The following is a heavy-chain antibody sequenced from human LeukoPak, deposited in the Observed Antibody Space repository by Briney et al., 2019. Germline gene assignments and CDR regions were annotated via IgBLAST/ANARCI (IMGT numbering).Heavy chain of an antibody. D-gene: IGHD3-10*01. CDR2: IYHSGSV. V-gene: IGHV4-38-2*02. CDR1: GYSISSGYY. Sequence: PSETLSLTCTVSGYSISSGYYWGWIRQPPGKGLEWIGSIYHSGSVYYTPYLESRATISVDTSRNEFSLTLTSMTAADTAVYYCAGMWFGELGGYAVGFDPWGQGTLVTVSS. CDR3: AGMWFGELGGYAVGFDP. J-gene: IGHJ5*02.